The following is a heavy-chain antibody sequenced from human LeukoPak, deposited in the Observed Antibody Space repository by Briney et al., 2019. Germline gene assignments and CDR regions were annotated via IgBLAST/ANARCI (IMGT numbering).Heavy chain of an antibody. V-gene: IGHV4-30-4*01. CDR1: GVSISSGDYC. CDR3: ARPYYYDSRIDP. Sequence: SETLSLTCTASGVSISSGDYCWSWIRQPPGKGLESIAYMYYSGSTYYNPSLKSRVTMSADTSKNQLSLKMSSVTAADTAVYYCARPYYYDSRIDPWGQGILVTVSS. J-gene: IGHJ5*02. D-gene: IGHD3-22*01. CDR2: MYYSGST.